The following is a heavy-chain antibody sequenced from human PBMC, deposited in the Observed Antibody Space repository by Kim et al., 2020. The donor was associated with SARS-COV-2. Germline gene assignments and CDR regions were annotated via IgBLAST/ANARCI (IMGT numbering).Heavy chain of an antibody. CDR1: GFTFSSYA. V-gene: IGHV3-23*01. CDR2: ISGSGGST. CDR3: AKAPKYCSGGSCYGRTFDY. D-gene: IGHD2-15*01. Sequence: GGSLRLSCAASGFTFSSYAMSWVRQAPGKGLEWVSAISGSGGSTYYADSVKGRFTISRDNSKNTLYLQMNSLRVEDTAVYYCAKAPKYCSGGSCYGRTFDYWGQGTLVTVSS. J-gene: IGHJ4*02.